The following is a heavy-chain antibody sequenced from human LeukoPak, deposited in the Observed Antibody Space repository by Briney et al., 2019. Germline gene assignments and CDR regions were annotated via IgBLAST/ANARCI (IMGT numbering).Heavy chain of an antibody. J-gene: IGHJ4*02. V-gene: IGHV4-4*07. Sequence: SETLSLTCSVSGASINSHYWTWIRQPAGRGLEWIGRIYISGSTNYSPSLKSRVTMSVDTSKNQFSLNLISVTAADTAVYYCARALNPLPGTYYFDYWGQGTLVTVSS. CDR1: GASINSHY. CDR3: ARALNPLPGTYYFDY. D-gene: IGHD2-15*01. CDR2: IYISGST.